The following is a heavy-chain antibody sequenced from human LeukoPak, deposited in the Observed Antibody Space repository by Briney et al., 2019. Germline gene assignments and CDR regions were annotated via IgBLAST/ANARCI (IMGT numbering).Heavy chain of an antibody. CDR2: ISYDGSNN. D-gene: IGHD3-9*01. Sequence: GGSLRLSCAASGFTCSSYAMNWVRKAQGQGLEGVVVISYDGSNNHYAVPGKGRLTISRSNSKNTLYLQMNSFTIEDTAVFYCARNRDLLAGNYYGYWGQGTLVTVSS. CDR3: ARNRDLLAGNYYGY. CDR1: GFTCSSYA. V-gene: IGHV3-30-3*01. J-gene: IGHJ4*02.